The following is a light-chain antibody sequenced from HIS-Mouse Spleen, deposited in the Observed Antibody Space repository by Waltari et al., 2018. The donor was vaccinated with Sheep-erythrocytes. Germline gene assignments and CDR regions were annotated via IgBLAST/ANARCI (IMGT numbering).Light chain of an antibody. CDR1: SSDVGSYNL. V-gene: IGLV2-23*01. J-gene: IGLJ3*02. Sequence: QSALTQPPSASGSPGQSVTISFTGTSSDVGSYNLVSWYQQHPGKAPKLMIYEGSKRPSGVSNRFSGSKSGNTTSLTISGLQAEDEADYYCCSYAGSSTPWVFGGGTKLTVL. CDR3: CSYAGSSTPWV. CDR2: EGS.